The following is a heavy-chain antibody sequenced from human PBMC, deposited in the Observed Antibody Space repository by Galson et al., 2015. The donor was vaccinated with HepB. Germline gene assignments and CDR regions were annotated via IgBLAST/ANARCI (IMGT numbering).Heavy chain of an antibody. V-gene: IGHV3-21*01. CDR3: ARDHLIIVGVGTYCSYMDV. D-gene: IGHD1-26*01. J-gene: IGHJ6*03. CDR1: GFTFSGYS. Sequence: SLRLSCAASGFTFSGYSMNWVRQAPGKGLEWVSFISSSGSQKHYADSVKGRFTISRDNAKSSVYLQMNSLRAEDTAIYYCARDHLIIVGVGTYCSYMDVWGKGTTVTVSS. CDR2: ISSSGSQK.